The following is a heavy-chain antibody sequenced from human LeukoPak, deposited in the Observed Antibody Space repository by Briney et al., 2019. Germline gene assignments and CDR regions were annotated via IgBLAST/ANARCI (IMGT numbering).Heavy chain of an antibody. CDR2: IYHSGST. CDR1: GYSTSSGYY. Sequence: KPSETLSLTCTVSGYSTSSGYYWGWIRQPPGKGLEWIGSIYHSGSTYYNPSLKSRVTISVDTSKNQFSLKLSSVTAADTAVYYCARGLVVPAAPHYYYYMDVWGKGTTVTVSS. D-gene: IGHD2-2*01. V-gene: IGHV4-38-2*02. J-gene: IGHJ6*03. CDR3: ARGLVVPAAPHYYYYMDV.